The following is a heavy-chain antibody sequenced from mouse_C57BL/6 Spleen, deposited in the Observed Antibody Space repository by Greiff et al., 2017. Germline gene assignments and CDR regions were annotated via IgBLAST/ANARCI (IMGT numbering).Heavy chain of an antibody. V-gene: IGHV5-12*01. J-gene: IGHJ2*01. Sequence: DVHLVESGGGLVPPGGSLKLSCAASGFSFSDYYMYWVRQTPEKRLEWVAFISNGGGTTYYPDTVKCRFTNSRDNAKNTLYMQMSRMESEDTAMYYCARHATGFDDWGQGTTLTVSS. CDR1: GFSFSDYY. CDR2: ISNGGGTT. D-gene: IGHD4-1*01. CDR3: ARHATGFDD.